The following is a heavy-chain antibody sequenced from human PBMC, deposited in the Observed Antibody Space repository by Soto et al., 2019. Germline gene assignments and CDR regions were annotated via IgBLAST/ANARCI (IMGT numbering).Heavy chain of an antibody. CDR2: IYYSGST. J-gene: IGHJ6*02. D-gene: IGHD3-3*01. V-gene: IGHV4-39*01. CDR1: GGSISSSSYY. Sequence: SETLSLTCTVSGGSISSSSYYWGWIRQPPGKGLEWIGSIYYSGSTYYNPSLKSRVTISVDTSKNQFSLKLSSVTAADTAVYYCARTHALTIFGVVSYGMDVWGQGTTVTVSS. CDR3: ARTHALTIFGVVSYGMDV.